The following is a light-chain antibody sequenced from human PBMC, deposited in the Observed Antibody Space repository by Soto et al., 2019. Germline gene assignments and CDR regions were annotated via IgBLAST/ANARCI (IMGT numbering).Light chain of an antibody. J-gene: IGKJ4*01. CDR3: QQYGSSPRT. CDR1: QSASSSY. Sequence: EIVLTQSPATLSLSPGERATLSCGASQSASSSYLAWYQQKPGLAPRLLIYDASSRATGIPDRFSGSGSGTDFTLTISRLEPEDFAVYYCQQYGSSPRTFGGGTKVDI. CDR2: DAS. V-gene: IGKV3D-20*01.